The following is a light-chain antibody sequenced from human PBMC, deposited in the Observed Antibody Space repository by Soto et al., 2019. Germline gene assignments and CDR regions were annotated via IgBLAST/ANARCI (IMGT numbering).Light chain of an antibody. V-gene: IGKV3-11*01. CDR1: QSVGSD. CDR2: DAS. J-gene: IGKJ4*01. CDR3: QQRSNWPYLT. Sequence: EIVMTQSPATLSVSPGERATLSCRASQSVGSDLAWYQQKPGQAPRLVIYDASNRAYGVPARFRGSGSGTNFTLTIASLEPDDFAVYYCQQRSNWPYLTFGGGTRV.